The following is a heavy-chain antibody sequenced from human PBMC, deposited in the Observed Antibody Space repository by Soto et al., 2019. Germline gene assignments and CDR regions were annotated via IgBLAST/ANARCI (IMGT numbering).Heavy chain of an antibody. D-gene: IGHD3-22*01. V-gene: IGHV1-69*01. CDR2: SIPIFGTA. J-gene: IGHJ5*02. Sequence: QVQLVQSGAEVKKPGSSVKVSCKASGGTFSSYAISWVRQAPGQGLEWMGGSIPIFGTANYAQKFQGRVTITADESTSTAYMELSSLRSEDTAVYYCARASRYYDSSVNWFDPWGQGTLVTVSS. CDR1: GGTFSSYA. CDR3: ARASRYYDSSVNWFDP.